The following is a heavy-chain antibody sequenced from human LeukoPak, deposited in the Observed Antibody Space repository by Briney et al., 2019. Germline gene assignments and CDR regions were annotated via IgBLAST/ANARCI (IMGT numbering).Heavy chain of an antibody. CDR2: IYYSGST. V-gene: IGHV4-61*01. CDR3: ARVSRAVDYRDYYYYYMDV. D-gene: IGHD4-11*01. CDR1: GDSISSAYY. J-gene: IGHJ6*03. Sequence: SETLSLTCTVSGDSISSAYYWAWIRQPPGKGLEWIGYIYYSGSTNYNPSLKSRVTISVDTSKNQFSLKLSSVTAADTAVYYCARVSRAVDYRDYYYYYMDVWGKGTTVTLSS.